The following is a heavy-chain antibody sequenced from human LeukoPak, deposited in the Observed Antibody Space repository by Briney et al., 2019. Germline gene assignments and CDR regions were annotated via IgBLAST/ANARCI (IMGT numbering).Heavy chain of an antibody. CDR2: ISGSGGST. D-gene: IGHD6-19*01. CDR3: AKEVASGWYNWFDP. J-gene: IGHJ5*02. Sequence: GGSLRHSCAASGFTYSSYVMSWVRPAPGKGLEWVSAISGSGGSTYYADSVKGRFTISRDNSKNTLYLQMNSLRAEDTAVYYCAKEVASGWYNWFDPWGQGTLVIVSS. CDR1: GFTYSSYV. V-gene: IGHV3-23*01.